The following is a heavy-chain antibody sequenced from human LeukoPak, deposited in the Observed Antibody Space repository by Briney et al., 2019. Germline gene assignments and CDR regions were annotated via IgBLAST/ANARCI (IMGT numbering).Heavy chain of an antibody. CDR1: GFTFSSYE. J-gene: IGHJ6*02. CDR2: IGSSGSTI. CDR3: ARDGTGTIYYGMDV. Sequence: GGSLRLSCAASGFTFSSYEMNWVRQAPGKGLEWVSYIGSSGSTIYYADSVKGRFTISRDNAKNSLYLQMNSLRAEDTAVYYCARDGTGTIYYGMDVWGQGTTVTVSS. V-gene: IGHV3-48*03. D-gene: IGHD1-7*01.